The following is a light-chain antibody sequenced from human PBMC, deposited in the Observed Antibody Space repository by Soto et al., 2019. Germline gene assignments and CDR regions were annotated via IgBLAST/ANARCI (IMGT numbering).Light chain of an antibody. CDR3: QQSYSTPVT. J-gene: IGKJ4*01. V-gene: IGKV1-39*01. CDR2: AAS. Sequence: DIQMTQSPSTLSGSVGDRVTITCRASQSISSYLNWYQQKPGKAHKLLIYAASSLQSGVPSRFSGSGSGTDFTLTISSMQPEDFATYYCQQSYSTPVTFGGGTKVAI. CDR1: QSISSY.